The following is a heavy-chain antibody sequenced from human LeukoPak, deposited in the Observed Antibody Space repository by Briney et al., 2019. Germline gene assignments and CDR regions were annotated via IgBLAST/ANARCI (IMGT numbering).Heavy chain of an antibody. Sequence: SQTLSLTCAVSGGSISSGGYSWSWIRQPPGKGLEWIGYIYHSGSTYYNPSLKSRVTISVDRSKNQFSLKLSSVTAADTAVYYCARGGAARLHFQNWGQGTLVTVSS. D-gene: IGHD6-6*01. CDR2: IYHSGST. CDR1: GGSISSGGYS. CDR3: ARGGAARLHFQN. J-gene: IGHJ1*01. V-gene: IGHV4-30-2*01.